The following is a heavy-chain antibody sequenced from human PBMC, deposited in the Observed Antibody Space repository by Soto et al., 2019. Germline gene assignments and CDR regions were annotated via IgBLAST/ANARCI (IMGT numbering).Heavy chain of an antibody. D-gene: IGHD1-1*01. CDR3: ASWHEREHAYDV. V-gene: IGHV3-53*01. CDR1: GLTVSGKKY. J-gene: IGHJ3*01. Sequence: DVQLVESGGGLIQPGESLRLSCAAFGLTVSGKKYVAWVCQAPGKGLEWVSALYDVDGTYYADSVKGRFITSRDSSKTTLYLQMNGMRPDDTAVYYCASWHEREHAYDVWGQGTTVTVSS. CDR2: LYDVDGT.